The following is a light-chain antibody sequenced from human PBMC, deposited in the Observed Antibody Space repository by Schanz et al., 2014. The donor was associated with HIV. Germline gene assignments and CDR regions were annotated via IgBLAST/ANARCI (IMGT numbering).Light chain of an antibody. CDR1: SSDIGAYNL. V-gene: IGLV2-14*02. J-gene: IGLJ3*02. CDR3: SSYAGNNNGV. CDR2: EGT. Sequence: QSVLTQPASVSGSPGQSITISCTGTSSDIGAYNLISWYQQHPGKAPKFIIYEGTKRPSGISNRFSGSKSGNTASLTVSGLQAEDEADYYCSSYAGNNNGVFGGGTKLTVL.